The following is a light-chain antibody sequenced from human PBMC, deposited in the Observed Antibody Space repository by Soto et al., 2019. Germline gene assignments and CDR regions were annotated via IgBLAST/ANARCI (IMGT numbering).Light chain of an antibody. J-gene: IGKJ1*01. V-gene: IGKV1-5*01. Sequence: ILVTKSASTLSASAGERATLTCRASQGFXSWLVWYQQKQGKAPKMLXDDASSCERGSPSSLSGSGSGTDVTLTISRLQPADSASYYCQQYNSDTRTFGQGTKVDIK. CDR1: QGFXSW. CDR3: QQYNSDTRT. CDR2: DAS.